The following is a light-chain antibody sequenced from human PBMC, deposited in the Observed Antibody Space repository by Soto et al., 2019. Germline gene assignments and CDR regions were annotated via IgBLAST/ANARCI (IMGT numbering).Light chain of an antibody. CDR2: GAS. J-gene: IGKJ1*01. CDR1: QSVSSN. CDR3: QQYNNWPRT. Sequence: EKVMTQSPATLSVSPGERATLSYRASQSVSSNLAWYQQKPGQAPRLPIYGASTRATGIPARFSGSGSGTEFTLTISSLQSEDFAVYYCQQYNNWPRTFGQGTKVDIK. V-gene: IGKV3-15*01.